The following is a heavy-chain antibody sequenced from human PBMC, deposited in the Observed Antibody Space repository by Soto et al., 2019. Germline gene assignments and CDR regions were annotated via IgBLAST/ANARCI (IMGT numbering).Heavy chain of an antibody. CDR1: GVTVNSNY. D-gene: IGHD2-2*01. CDR2: ILRRGTT. CDR3: AREIVPTSNRYNDS. Sequence: GGALTVSCATSGVTVNSNYMRWVRQAPGRGLEWFSTILRRGTTHYAYSAQVRSTTSRDSSQNTLYLQLTRLIAEDTAIYYCAREIVPTSNRYNDSWGQGTLVTVSS. V-gene: IGHV3-53*01. J-gene: IGHJ4*02.